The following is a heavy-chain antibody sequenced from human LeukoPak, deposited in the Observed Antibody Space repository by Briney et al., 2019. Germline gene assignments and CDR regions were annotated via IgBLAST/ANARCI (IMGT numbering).Heavy chain of an antibody. D-gene: IGHD2-2*01. CDR3: AKEYCSSTSCYPFHYYYYMDV. V-gene: IGHV3-48*03. CDR2: ISSSGSTI. CDR1: GFTFSSYE. J-gene: IGHJ6*03. Sequence: GGSLRLSCAASGFTFSSYEMNWVRQAPGKGLEWVSYISSSGSTIYYADSVKGRFTISRDNAKNSLYLQMNSLRAEDTAVYYCAKEYCSSTSCYPFHYYYYMDVWGKGTTVTVSS.